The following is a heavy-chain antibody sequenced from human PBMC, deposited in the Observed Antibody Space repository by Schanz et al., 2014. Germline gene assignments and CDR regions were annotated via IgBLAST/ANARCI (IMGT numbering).Heavy chain of an antibody. CDR3: AKARRKSNCSGGRCFHYSYYGMDV. Sequence: VQLLESGGGLVQPGGSLGLSCVVSGFTVSSDHMSWVRQAPGKGLEWVSDISSGSSYANYADSVKGRFTISRDNAKNSLYLQMNSLRAEDTAVYYCAKARRKSNCSGGRCFHYSYYGMDVWGQGTTVTVSS. CDR2: ISSGSSYA. D-gene: IGHD2-15*01. CDR1: GFTVSSDH. V-gene: IGHV3-11*03. J-gene: IGHJ6*02.